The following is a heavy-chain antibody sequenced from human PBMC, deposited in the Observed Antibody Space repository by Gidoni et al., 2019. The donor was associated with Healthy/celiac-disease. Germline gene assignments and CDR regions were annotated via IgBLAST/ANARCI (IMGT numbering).Heavy chain of an antibody. V-gene: IGHV3-23*01. J-gene: IGHJ4*02. D-gene: IGHD1-26*01. CDR3: AKDPVGASDNEFDY. CDR2: ISGSGGST. Sequence: EVQLLESGGGLVQPGGSLRLSCAAPGFTCSSYAMSWVRQVPGKGLEWVSAISGSGGSTYYADSVKGRFTISRDNSKNTLYLQMNSLRAEDTAVYYCAKDPVGASDNEFDYWGQGTLVTVSS. CDR1: GFTCSSYA.